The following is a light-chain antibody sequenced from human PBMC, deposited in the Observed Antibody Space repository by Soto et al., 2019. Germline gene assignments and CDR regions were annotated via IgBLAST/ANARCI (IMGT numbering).Light chain of an antibody. CDR2: GAS. CDR1: QIVSSN. V-gene: IGKV3-15*01. J-gene: IGKJ5*01. Sequence: EKVVTPAPATPSVSPREKTTPSFRGGQIVSSNLAWYQQKPGQAPRLLIYGASTRATGIPARFSGSGSGTEFTLTISSLQSEDFAVYYCQQYNNWPPGGITFGQGTRLEIK. CDR3: QQYNNWPPGGIT.